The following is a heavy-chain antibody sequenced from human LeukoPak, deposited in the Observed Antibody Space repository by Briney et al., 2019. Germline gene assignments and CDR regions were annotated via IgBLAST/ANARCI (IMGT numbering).Heavy chain of an antibody. J-gene: IGHJ4*02. D-gene: IGHD3-3*01. Sequence: GGSLRLSCAASGFTFSRYSMNWVRQAPGKGLEWISYISSSNSIIHYADSVKGRFTISRDNAKNSLYLQMNSLRAEDTAVYYCSRSARLMKGVVEVTALDDWGQGTLVTVSS. CDR3: SRSARLMKGVVEVTALDD. V-gene: IGHV3-48*01. CDR1: GFTFSRYS. CDR2: ISSSNSII.